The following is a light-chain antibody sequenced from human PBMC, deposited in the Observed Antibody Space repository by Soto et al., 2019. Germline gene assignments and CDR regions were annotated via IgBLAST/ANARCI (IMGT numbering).Light chain of an antibody. CDR3: QTWGTGFWV. V-gene: IGLV4-69*01. Sequence: QPVLTQSPSASASLGASVKLTCTLSSGHGSSAIAWHQQQPEKGPRYLMKVNSDGSHSKGDGIPDRFSGSSSGAERYLTIASLQSEDEADYYCQTWGTGFWVFGGGTKLTVL. CDR2: VNSDGSH. CDR1: SGHGSSA. J-gene: IGLJ3*02.